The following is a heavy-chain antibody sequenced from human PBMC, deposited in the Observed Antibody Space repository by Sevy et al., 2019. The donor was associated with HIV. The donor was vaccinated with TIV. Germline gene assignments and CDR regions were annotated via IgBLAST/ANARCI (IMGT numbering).Heavy chain of an antibody. D-gene: IGHD4-17*01. CDR1: GFTFSSFG. CDR2: IWFDGSNT. Sequence: GGSLRLSCAASGFTFSSFGMHWVRQAPGKGLEWLAVIWFDGSNTYYADSVRGRFTISRYIAKNTLHLQMNSLRAEDTAVYYCARDLEFYDHGDYGPAFMPDFWGHGTLVTVSS. J-gene: IGHJ4*01. V-gene: IGHV3-33*01. CDR3: ARDLEFYDHGDYGPAFMPDF.